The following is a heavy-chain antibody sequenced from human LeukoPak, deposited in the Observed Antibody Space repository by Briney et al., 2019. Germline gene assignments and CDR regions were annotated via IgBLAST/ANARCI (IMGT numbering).Heavy chain of an antibody. J-gene: IGHJ3*02. D-gene: IGHD5-12*01. CDR2: INHSGST. CDR1: GGSFSGYH. CDR3: ARANSGYDLVAFDI. Sequence: SETLSLTCAVYGGSFSGYHWSWIRQPPGKGLEWIGEINHSGSTNYNPSLKSRVTISVDTSKNQFSLKLSSVTAADTAVYYCARANSGYDLVAFDIWGQGTMVTVSS. V-gene: IGHV4-34*01.